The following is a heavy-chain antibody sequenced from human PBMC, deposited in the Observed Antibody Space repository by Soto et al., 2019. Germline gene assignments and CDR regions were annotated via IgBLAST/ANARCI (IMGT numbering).Heavy chain of an antibody. D-gene: IGHD5-18*01. V-gene: IGHV4-61*01. CDR2: IHHSGST. J-gene: IGHJ3*02. Sequence: PSETLSLTCTVPGGSVNIGTYYWSWIRQPPGKGLEWIGLIHHSGSTKYNPSLKSRVSISVDTSKNQFSLKLSSVTAADTAVYYCAREKYSYGYRASAFDMWGQGTMVTVSS. CDR1: GGSVNIGTYY. CDR3: AREKYSYGYRASAFDM.